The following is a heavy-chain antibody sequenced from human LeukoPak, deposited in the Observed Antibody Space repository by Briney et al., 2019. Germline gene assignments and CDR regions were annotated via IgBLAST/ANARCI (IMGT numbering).Heavy chain of an antibody. J-gene: IGHJ4*02. CDR2: INPNSCGT. CDR1: VYTLTHYY. D-gene: IGHD3-22*01. CDR3: ARDGGSIVVVPYFDY. V-gene: IGHV1-2*02. Sequence: AAVTVSRKTSVYTLTHYYMHWLRQAPGQGLDWVGWINPNSCGTNYPQKFQGRVTMTRGTSISTAYMELSRLRSDDTDVYYCARDGGSIVVVPYFDYWGQGTLVTVSS.